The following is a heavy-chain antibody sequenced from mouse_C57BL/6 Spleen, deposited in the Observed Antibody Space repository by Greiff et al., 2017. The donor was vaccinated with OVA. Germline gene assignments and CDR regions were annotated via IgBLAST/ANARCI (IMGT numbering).Heavy chain of an antibody. CDR3: ARYYYGSSDYAMDY. CDR2: ISSGSSTI. J-gene: IGHJ4*01. Sequence: EVQLQESGGGLVKPGGSLKLSCAASGFTFSDYGMHWVRQAPEKGLEWVAYISSGSSTIYYADTVKGRFTISRDNAKNTLFLQMTSLRSEDTAMYYCARYYYGSSDYAMDYWGQGTSVTVSS. V-gene: IGHV5-17*01. CDR1: GFTFSDYG. D-gene: IGHD1-1*01.